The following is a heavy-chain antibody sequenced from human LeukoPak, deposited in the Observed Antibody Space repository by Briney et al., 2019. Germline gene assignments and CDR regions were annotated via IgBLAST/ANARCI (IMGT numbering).Heavy chain of an antibody. CDR1: DDSISRDL. CDR3: ARLPDVSGWPFDY. CDR2: IRYSGRT. V-gene: IGHV4-59*01. J-gene: IGHJ4*02. D-gene: IGHD6-19*01. Sequence: SETLSLTCTASDDSISRDLWTWIRQPPGKGLEWIGYIRYSGRTGYNPSLKSRVTISIQTSKNQFSLKLTSVTAADTAIYYCARLPDVSGWPFDYWGQGILVTVSS.